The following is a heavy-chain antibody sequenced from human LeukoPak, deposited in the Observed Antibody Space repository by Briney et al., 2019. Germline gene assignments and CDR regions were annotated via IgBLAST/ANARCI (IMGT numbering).Heavy chain of an antibody. Sequence: GESLKISCKGSGYNCTSYWTGWVRQMPGKGLEWMGIIFPGDSDTRYSPSFQGQVTISAEKSISTAYLQWSSLKASDTALYYCASRKKGMATAGFDYWGQGTLVTVSS. V-gene: IGHV5-51*01. J-gene: IGHJ4*02. CDR2: IFPGDSDT. CDR3: ASRKKGMATAGFDY. D-gene: IGHD5-24*01. CDR1: GYNCTSYW.